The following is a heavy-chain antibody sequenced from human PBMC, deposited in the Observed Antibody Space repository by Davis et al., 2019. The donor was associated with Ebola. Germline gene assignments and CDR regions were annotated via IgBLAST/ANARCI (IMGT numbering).Heavy chain of an antibody. CDR3: ARDTSGIAVAGQ. CDR2: INPNSGGT. V-gene: IGHV1-2*06. Sequence: ASVTVSCKASGYTFTGYYMHWVRQAPGQGLEWMGRINPNSGGTNYAQKFQGRVTMTRDTSISTAYMELSRLRSDDTAVYYCARDTSGIAVAGQWGQGTLVTVSS. J-gene: IGHJ4*02. CDR1: GYTFTGYY. D-gene: IGHD6-19*01.